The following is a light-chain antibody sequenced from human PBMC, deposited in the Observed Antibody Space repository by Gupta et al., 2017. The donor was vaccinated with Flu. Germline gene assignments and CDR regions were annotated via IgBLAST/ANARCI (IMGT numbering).Light chain of an antibody. J-gene: IGKJ4*01. V-gene: IGKV1-5*03. Sequence: IQMTQSPSTLSAPLGDRVTITGRASQSISSWLAWYQQRPGKTPKLQIYKASSLESGVPSRFSGSGSGTKFTISISRPQHDDIATYNRQQDDSYLTFGGGTRLEIK. CDR3: QQDDSYLT. CDR2: KAS. CDR1: QSISSW.